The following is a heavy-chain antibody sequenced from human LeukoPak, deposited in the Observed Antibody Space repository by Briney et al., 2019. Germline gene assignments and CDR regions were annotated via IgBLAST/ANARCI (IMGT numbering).Heavy chain of an antibody. CDR1: GYTFTGYY. Sequence: ASVKVSCTASGYTFTGYYMHWVRQAPGQGLEWMGWINPNSGGTNYAQKFQGWVTMTRDTSISTAYMELSRLRSDDTAVYYCARAVGYCSGGSCYYPYGMDVWGKGTTVTVSS. V-gene: IGHV1-2*04. J-gene: IGHJ6*04. CDR2: INPNSGGT. D-gene: IGHD2-15*01. CDR3: ARAVGYCSGGSCYYPYGMDV.